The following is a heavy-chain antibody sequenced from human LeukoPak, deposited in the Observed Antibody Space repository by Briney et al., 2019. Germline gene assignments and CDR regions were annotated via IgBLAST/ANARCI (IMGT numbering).Heavy chain of an antibody. CDR1: GGSFSGYY. Sequence: PSETLSLTCAVYGGSFSGYYWSWIRQPPVKGLEWIGEINHSGSTNYNPSLKSRVTISVDTSKNQFSLKLSSVTAADTAVYYCARGLVGYGGNPPWGQGTLVTVSS. J-gene: IGHJ5*02. V-gene: IGHV4-34*01. CDR3: ARGLVGYGGNPP. CDR2: INHSGST. D-gene: IGHD4-17*01.